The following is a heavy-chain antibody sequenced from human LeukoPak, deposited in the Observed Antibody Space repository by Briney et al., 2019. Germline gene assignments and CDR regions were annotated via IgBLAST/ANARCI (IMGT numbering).Heavy chain of an antibody. Sequence: GGSLRLSCAASGFTFSSYSMNWVRQAPGKGLEWVSVIYSGGSTYYADSVKGRFTISRDNSKNTLYLQMNSLRAEDTAVYYCARAARYGSGSYSSYWGQGTLVTVSS. CDR1: GFTFSSYS. V-gene: IGHV3-53*01. D-gene: IGHD3-10*01. J-gene: IGHJ4*02. CDR3: ARAARYGSGSYSSY. CDR2: IYSGGST.